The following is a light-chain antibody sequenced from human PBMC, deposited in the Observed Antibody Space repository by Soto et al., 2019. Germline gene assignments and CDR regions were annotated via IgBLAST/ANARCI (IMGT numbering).Light chain of an antibody. CDR1: QTIRSNY. Sequence: ETVLTQSPGTMSLCLGERGTLSCRARQTIRSNYLASYRERPRQAPRLLSYGASYRATGIADRFSGRGSGTIFTLVISILEPEDFALYYCQQYGSSPWTVGQGTKVEIK. CDR2: GAS. CDR3: QQYGSSPWT. V-gene: IGKV3-20*01. J-gene: IGKJ1*01.